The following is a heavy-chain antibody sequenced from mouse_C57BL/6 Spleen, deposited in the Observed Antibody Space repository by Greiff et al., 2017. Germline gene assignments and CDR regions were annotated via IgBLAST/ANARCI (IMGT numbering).Heavy chain of an antibody. CDR2: IDPSDSYT. CDR1: GYTFTSYW. J-gene: IGHJ4*01. Sequence: QVHVKQPGAELVRPGTSVKLSCKASGYTFTSYWMHWVKQRPGQGLEWIGVIDPSDSYTNYNQKFKGKATLTVDTSSSTAYMQLSSLTSEDSAVYYCARSYSNPLVAMDYWGQGTSVTVSS. CDR3: ARSYSNPLVAMDY. D-gene: IGHD2-5*01. V-gene: IGHV1-59*01.